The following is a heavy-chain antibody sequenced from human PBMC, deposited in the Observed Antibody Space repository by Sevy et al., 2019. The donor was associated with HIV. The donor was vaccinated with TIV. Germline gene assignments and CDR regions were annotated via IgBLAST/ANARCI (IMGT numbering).Heavy chain of an antibody. V-gene: IGHV4-59*01. Sequence: SESLSLTCTVSGGSISSYYWSWIRQPPGKGLEWIGYIYYSGSTNYNPSLKSRVTISVDTSKNQFSLKLSSVTAADTAVYYCSRIDDYVSYWGHGTLVTVSS. J-gene: IGHJ4*01. CDR3: SRIDDYVSY. CDR2: IYYSGST. CDR1: GGSISSYY.